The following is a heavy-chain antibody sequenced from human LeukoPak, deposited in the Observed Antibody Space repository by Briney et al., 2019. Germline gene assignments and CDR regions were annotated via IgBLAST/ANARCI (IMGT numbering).Heavy chain of an antibody. CDR3: ARYIAVAGKGYYFDY. CDR2: IYYSGST. CDR1: DGSISSGDYY. V-gene: IGHV4-30-4*01. J-gene: IGHJ4*02. Sequence: PSETLSLTCTVSDGSISSGDYYWSWIRQPPGKGLEWIGYIYYSGSTYYNPSLKSRVTISVDTSKNQFSLKLSSVTAADTAVYYCARYIAVAGKGYYFDYWGQGTLVTVSS. D-gene: IGHD6-19*01.